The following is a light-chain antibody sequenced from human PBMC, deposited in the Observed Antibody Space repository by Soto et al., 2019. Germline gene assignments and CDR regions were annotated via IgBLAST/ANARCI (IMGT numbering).Light chain of an antibody. CDR2: DAF. J-gene: IGKJ1*01. CDR1: QSLSGW. Sequence: DILLTQTPSTLSASIGDRVTITCRASQSLSGWLAWYQQTPGKAPKLLLSDAFRLESGVPSRFRGGGSGTEFSLTISSLQPGDSATFYWQQYASYPWTFGRGTKV. CDR3: QQYASYPWT. V-gene: IGKV1-5*01.